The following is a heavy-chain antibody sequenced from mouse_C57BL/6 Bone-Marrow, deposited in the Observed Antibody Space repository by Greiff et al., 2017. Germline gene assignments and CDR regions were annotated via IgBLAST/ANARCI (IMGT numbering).Heavy chain of an antibody. CDR1: GFTFSDAW. CDR3: TAYYSNFDFDY. CDR2: IRNKANNHAT. V-gene: IGHV6-6*01. J-gene: IGHJ2*01. D-gene: IGHD2-5*01. Sequence: EVQLVESGGGLVQPGGSMKLSCAASGFTFSDAWMDWVRQSPEKGLEWVAEIRNKANNHATYYAESVKGRFTISRDDSKSSVYLQMNSLRAEDTGIYYCTAYYSNFDFDYWGQGTTRTVSS.